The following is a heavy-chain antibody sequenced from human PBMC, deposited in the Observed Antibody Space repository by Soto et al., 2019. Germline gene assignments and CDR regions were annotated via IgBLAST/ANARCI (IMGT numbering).Heavy chain of an antibody. CDR3: ARYTWQTYFDY. CDR1: GFTFSTYW. V-gene: IGHV3-74*01. Sequence: EVQLVESGGGLVQPGGSLRLSCAASGFTFSTYWMHWVRQAPGTGLVWVSRINSDGSITNYADSVKGRFSISRDNAKNTLYLQMNSLRAEDTAVYYCARYTWQTYFDYWGQGTLVTVSS. CDR2: INSDGSIT. J-gene: IGHJ4*02.